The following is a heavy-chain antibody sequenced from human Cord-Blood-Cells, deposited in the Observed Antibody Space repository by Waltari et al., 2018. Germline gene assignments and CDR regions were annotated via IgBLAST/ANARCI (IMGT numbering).Heavy chain of an antibody. CDR3: TREDIVVVPAAAYYYYYYMDV. Sequence: EVQLVESGGGLVQPGGSLKLSCAASGFTFSGSAMHWVRQASGHGLEWVGRIRSKANSYATAYAASVKGRFTISRDDSKNTAYLQMNSLKTEDTAVYYCTREDIVVVPAAAYYYYYYMDVWGKGTTVTVSS. CDR1: GFTFSGSA. D-gene: IGHD2-2*01. V-gene: IGHV3-73*02. CDR2: IRSKANSYAT. J-gene: IGHJ6*03.